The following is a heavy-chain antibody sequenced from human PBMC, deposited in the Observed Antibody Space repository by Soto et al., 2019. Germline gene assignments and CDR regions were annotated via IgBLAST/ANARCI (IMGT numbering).Heavy chain of an antibody. CDR3: ARDGNYYDFWSGYHTGGLYYYGMDA. CDR1: GFTFSSYW. CDR2: IKEDGSEK. V-gene: IGHV3-7*01. J-gene: IGHJ6*02. D-gene: IGHD3-3*01. Sequence: QTGGSLRLSCAASGFTFSSYWMSWVRQGPGKGLEWVANIKEDGSEKYYVDSVKGRFTISRDNAKNSLFLQMSSLRAEDTAVYYCARDGNYYDFWSGYHTGGLYYYGMDAWGQWTSVTVSS.